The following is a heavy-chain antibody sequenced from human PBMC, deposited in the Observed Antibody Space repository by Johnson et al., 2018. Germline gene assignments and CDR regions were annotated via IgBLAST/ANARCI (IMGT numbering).Heavy chain of an antibody. CDR2: ISSSSSYI. CDR1: GFTFSSYS. J-gene: IGHJ5*02. CDR3: ARDRSPSYYYESSGPGWFDP. D-gene: IGHD3-22*01. Sequence: VQLVESGGGLVKPGGSLRLSCAASGFTFSSYSMNWVRQAPGKGLEWFSSISSSSSYIYYADSVKGRFTIPRDNAKNTLYPKMNSLRAEDTAVYYCARDRSPSYYYESSGPGWFDPWGQGTLVTVSS. V-gene: IGHV3-21*01.